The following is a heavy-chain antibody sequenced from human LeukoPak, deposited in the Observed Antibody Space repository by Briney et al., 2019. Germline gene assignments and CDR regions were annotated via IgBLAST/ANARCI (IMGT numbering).Heavy chain of an antibody. V-gene: IGHV3-74*01. J-gene: IGHJ4*02. D-gene: IGHD2-21*01. Sequence: AGGSLRLSCVASGFSFSDYHIHWVRHAPGKGLMWVSQITNDGRDTRYADSVKGRFTISKDNAKNTVYLQMNSLSDEDTAIYYCXRDRDWVMFDNWGQGTLVTVSS. CDR3: XRDRDWVMFDN. CDR2: ITNDGRDT. CDR1: GFSFSDYH.